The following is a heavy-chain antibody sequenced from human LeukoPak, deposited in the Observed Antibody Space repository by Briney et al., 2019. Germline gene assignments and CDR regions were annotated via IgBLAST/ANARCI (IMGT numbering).Heavy chain of an antibody. D-gene: IGHD6-19*01. J-gene: IGHJ6*03. Sequence: SETLSLTCTVSGVSINSIDYYWTWIRQPAGKGLEWNGRIYTRGTTNYNPSLQSRVTISLDMSKNQSSLKLTSVPAADTAVYYCARGSSAVAFLFYMDLWGKGTTVTVSS. V-gene: IGHV4-61*02. CDR1: GVSINSIDYY. CDR2: IYTRGTT. CDR3: ARGSSAVAFLFYMDL.